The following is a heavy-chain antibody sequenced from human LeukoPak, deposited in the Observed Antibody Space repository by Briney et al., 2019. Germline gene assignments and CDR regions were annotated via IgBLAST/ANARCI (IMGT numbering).Heavy chain of an antibody. Sequence: GGSLRLSCAASGFTFSSYEMNWVRRAPGLGLEWVSYICSRGRYIYYAESVKGRFTISRDKDKNSLYLQMNSLRAEDTAVYYCARSHYSYYGMDVWGQGTTVTVSS. CDR2: ICSRGRYI. CDR3: ARSHYSYYGMDV. J-gene: IGHJ6*02. V-gene: IGHV3-48*03. CDR1: GFTFSSYE.